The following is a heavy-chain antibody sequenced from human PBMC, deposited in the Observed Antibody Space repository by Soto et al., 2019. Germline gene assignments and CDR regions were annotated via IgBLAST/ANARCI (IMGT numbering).Heavy chain of an antibody. CDR1: GFTFASHV. J-gene: IGHJ4*02. D-gene: IGHD3-3*01. V-gene: IGHV3-23*01. Sequence: HPGGSLRLSCAASGFTFASHVMSWVRQAPGKGLEWVSSIGRSGDTYYADSVRGRFTISRDDSKNTLYLQLNSLRAEDTAVYNCARVTDFWSGYYKGGFDYWGQGTLVTVSS. CDR3: ARVTDFWSGYYKGGFDY. CDR2: IGRSGDT.